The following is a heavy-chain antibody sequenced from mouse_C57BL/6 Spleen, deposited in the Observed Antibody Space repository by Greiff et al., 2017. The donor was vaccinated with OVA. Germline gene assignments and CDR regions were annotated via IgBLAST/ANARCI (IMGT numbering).Heavy chain of an antibody. CDR1: GYAFSSSW. CDR2: IYPGDGDT. Sequence: VQLVESGPELVKPGASVKISCKASGYAFSSSWMNWVKQRPGKGLEWIGRIYPGDGDTNYNGKFKGKATLTADKSSSTAYMQLSSLTSEDSAVYCCARSMITRDAMDYWGQGTSVTVSS. J-gene: IGHJ4*01. V-gene: IGHV1-82*01. D-gene: IGHD2-4*01. CDR3: ARSMITRDAMDY.